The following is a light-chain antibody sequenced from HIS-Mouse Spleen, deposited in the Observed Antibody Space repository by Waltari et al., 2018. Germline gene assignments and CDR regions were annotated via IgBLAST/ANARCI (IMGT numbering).Light chain of an antibody. CDR1: SLRSDY. J-gene: IGLJ3*02. Sequence: SSELTQDPAVSVALGQTVRITCQGDSLRSDYASWYQQKPGQAPVLVIYGKNNRPSGIPDRFSGSSSGNTASLTITGAQAEDEADYYCNSRDSSGNHWLFGGGTKLTVL. CDR3: NSRDSSGNHWL. V-gene: IGLV3-19*01. CDR2: GKN.